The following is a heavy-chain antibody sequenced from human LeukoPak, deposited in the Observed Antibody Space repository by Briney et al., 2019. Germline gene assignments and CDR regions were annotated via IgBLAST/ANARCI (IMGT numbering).Heavy chain of an antibody. CDR3: AREVSLLRGDNWFDP. Sequence: SETLSLTCTVSGGSISSHYWSWIRQSPGKGLEWIGYIYYSGSTNYNPSLKSRVTISVDTSKNQFSLKLSSVTAADTAVYYCAREVSLLRGDNWFDPWGQGTLVTVSS. CDR2: IYYSGST. J-gene: IGHJ5*02. CDR1: GGSISSHY. D-gene: IGHD5/OR15-5a*01. V-gene: IGHV4-59*11.